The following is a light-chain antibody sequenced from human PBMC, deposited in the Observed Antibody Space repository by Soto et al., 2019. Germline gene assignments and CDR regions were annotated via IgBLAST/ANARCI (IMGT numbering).Light chain of an antibody. J-gene: IGKJ3*01. CDR1: HTISSSY. CDR2: DAS. V-gene: IGKV3D-20*02. Sequence: EIVLTQSPGTLSLSPGERATLSCRASHTISSSYLAWYQQKPGQAPRLLIYDASNRATGIPARFSGSGSGTDFTLTISSLEPEDFAVYYCQQRSNWLFTFGPGTKVDIK. CDR3: QQRSNWLFT.